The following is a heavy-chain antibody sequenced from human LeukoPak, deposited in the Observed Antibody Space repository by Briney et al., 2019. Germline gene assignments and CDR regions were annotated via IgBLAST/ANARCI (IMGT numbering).Heavy chain of an antibody. CDR2: ISAYNGNT. V-gene: IGHV1-18*01. D-gene: IGHD3-22*01. J-gene: IGHJ4*02. CDR3: ARDRLYYHDSSGYYRIDS. Sequence: GASVKVSCKASGYTFTSYGISWVRQAPGQGLEWMGWISAYNGNTNYAQKLQGRVTMTTDTSTSTAYMELRSLRSDDTAVYYCARDRLYYHDSSGYYRIDSWGQGTLVTVSS. CDR1: GYTFTSYG.